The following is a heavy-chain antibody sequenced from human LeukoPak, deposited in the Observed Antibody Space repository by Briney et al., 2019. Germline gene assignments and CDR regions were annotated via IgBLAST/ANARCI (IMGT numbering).Heavy chain of an antibody. Sequence: GGSLRLSCAASGFTFSSYSMNWGRQAPGKGLEGVSCISSSSSYIYYTDSVKGRFTISRDNAKNSLYLQMNSLRAEDTAVYYCARALSYGSGSYQADYWGQGTLVTVSS. CDR3: ARALSYGSGSYQADY. V-gene: IGHV3-21*01. CDR2: ISSSSSYI. D-gene: IGHD3-10*01. J-gene: IGHJ4*02. CDR1: GFTFSSYS.